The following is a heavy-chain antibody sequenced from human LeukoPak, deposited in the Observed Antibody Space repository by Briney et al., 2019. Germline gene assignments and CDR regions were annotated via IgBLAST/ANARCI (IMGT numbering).Heavy chain of an antibody. V-gene: IGHV1-18*01. CDR1: GYTFTNYG. CDR2: VSAYNGNT. D-gene: IGHD3-10*01. J-gene: IGHJ5*02. Sequence: ASVTVSCKASGYTFTNYGIIWVRQAPGQGLEYMGWVSAYNGNTHYARRLQGRVTMSTDTATSTAYMELRSLRYDDTAVYYCARVELRWSGELLFGKKNWFDPWGQGTLVTVSS. CDR3: ARVELRWSGELLFGKKNWFDP.